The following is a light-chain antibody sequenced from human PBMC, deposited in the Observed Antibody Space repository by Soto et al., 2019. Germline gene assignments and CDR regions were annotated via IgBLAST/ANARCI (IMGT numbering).Light chain of an antibody. Sequence: DIQMTQSPSSLSASVGDRVIITCRTSQSISNYLNWYQHKPGKAPKVLISAASNLQSGVPSRFSGSGSGKVFTLTISSLQPEDFANYFCQQSSTLSQLDFGGGTKVDIX. V-gene: IGKV1-39*01. CDR1: QSISNY. CDR3: QQSSTLSQLD. J-gene: IGKJ4*01. CDR2: AAS.